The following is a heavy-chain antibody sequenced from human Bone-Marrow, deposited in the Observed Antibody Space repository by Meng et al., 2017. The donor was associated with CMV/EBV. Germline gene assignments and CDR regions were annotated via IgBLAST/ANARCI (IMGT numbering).Heavy chain of an antibody. CDR3: AKDEVGHYYDSSGYI. CDR2: ISGSGGST. D-gene: IGHD3-22*01. CDR1: GFPFSSYA. J-gene: IGHJ4*02. V-gene: IGHV3-23*01. Sequence: SGFPFSSYAMIWVRQAPGKGLEWVSAISGSGGSTYYADSVKGRFTISRDNSKNTLYLQMNSLRAEDTAVYYCAKDEVGHYYDSSGYIWGQGTLVTVSS.